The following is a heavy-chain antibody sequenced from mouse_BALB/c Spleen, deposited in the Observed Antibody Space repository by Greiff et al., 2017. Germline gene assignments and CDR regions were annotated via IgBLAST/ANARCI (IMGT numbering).Heavy chain of an antibody. V-gene: IGHV14-1*02. D-gene: IGHD2-14*01. Sequence: VQLQQSGAELVRPGALVKLSCKASGFNIKDYYMHWVKQRPEQGLEWIGWIDPENGNTIYDPKFQGKASITADTSSNTAYLQLSSLTSEDTAVYYCAKNYRYFYYAMDYWGQGTSVTVSS. CDR2: IDPENGNT. J-gene: IGHJ4*01. CDR1: GFNIKDYY. CDR3: AKNYRYFYYAMDY.